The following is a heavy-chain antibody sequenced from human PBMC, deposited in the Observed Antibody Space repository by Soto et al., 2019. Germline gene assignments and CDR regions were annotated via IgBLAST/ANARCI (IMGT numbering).Heavy chain of an antibody. D-gene: IGHD6-25*01. J-gene: IGHJ5*02. Sequence: QVQLQESGPGLVKPSETLSLTCTVSNGSISDYYWSWIRQPPGKGLEWIGYIYYSGSTNYNPSLKCRVTISVDTSKKLVSLQLGSVTAADTAVYYCARGGSGWPNWFDPWCQGTLVTVSS. CDR1: NGSISDYY. CDR3: ARGGSGWPNWFDP. CDR2: IYYSGST. V-gene: IGHV4-59*01.